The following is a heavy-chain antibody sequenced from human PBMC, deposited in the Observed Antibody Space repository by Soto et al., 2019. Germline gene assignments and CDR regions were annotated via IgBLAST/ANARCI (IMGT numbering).Heavy chain of an antibody. CDR2: INHSGST. CDR1: GGSFSGYY. Sequence: PSETLSLTCAVYGGSFSGYYWTWIRQPPGTGLEWIGEINHSGSTNYNPSLKSRVTISVDTSKNQFSLKVTSVTAADTAVYYCAHILSGSQFNYWGQGTPVTVSS. V-gene: IGHV4-34*01. J-gene: IGHJ4*02. D-gene: IGHD3-9*01. CDR3: AHILSGSQFNY.